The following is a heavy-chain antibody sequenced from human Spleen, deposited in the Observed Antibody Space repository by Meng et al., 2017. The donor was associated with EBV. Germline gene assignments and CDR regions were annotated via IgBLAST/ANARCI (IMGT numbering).Heavy chain of an antibody. Sequence: NLVQSCAEVKNPESSVKLSCKASGYNFNNYCIHWLRQAPGQGLEWMGRINPRGAITTYAQELQGRVTMTRDTSTSTFHVELSALTSEDTAVYYCARDQNDVLTVYYSGFDYWGQGTLVTVSS. V-gene: IGHV1-46*02. CDR3: ARDQNDVLTVYYSGFDY. J-gene: IGHJ4*02. D-gene: IGHD3-9*01. CDR2: INPRGAIT. CDR1: GYNFNNYC.